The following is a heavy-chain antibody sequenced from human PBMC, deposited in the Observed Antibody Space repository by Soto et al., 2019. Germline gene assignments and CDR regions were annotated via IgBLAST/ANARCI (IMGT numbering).Heavy chain of an antibody. D-gene: IGHD2-15*01. J-gene: IGHJ6*02. CDR2: ISYDGSNK. CDR1: GFTFSSYA. CDR3: ARGAVVYCSGGSCQIPLYYYGMDV. Sequence: GGSLRLSCAASGFTFSSYAMHWVRQAPGKGLEWVAVISYDGSNKYYADSVKGRFTISRDNSKNTLYLQMNSLRAEDTAVYYCARGAVVYCSGGSCQIPLYYYGMDVWGQGTTVTVSS. V-gene: IGHV3-30*04.